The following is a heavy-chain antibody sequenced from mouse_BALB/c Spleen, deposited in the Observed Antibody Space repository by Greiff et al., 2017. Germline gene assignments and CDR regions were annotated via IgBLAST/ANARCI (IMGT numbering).Heavy chain of an antibody. CDR1: GFSLTSYG. CDR2: IWAGGST. D-gene: IGHD2-14*01. V-gene: IGHV2-9*02. Sequence: VKLMESGPGLVAPSQSLSITCTVSGFSLTSYGVHWVRQPPGKGLEWLGVIWAGGSTNYNSALMSRLSISKDNSKSQVFLKMNSLQTDDTAMYYCAREGVGYGGDAMDYWGQGTSVTVSS. J-gene: IGHJ4*01. CDR3: AREGVGYGGDAMDY.